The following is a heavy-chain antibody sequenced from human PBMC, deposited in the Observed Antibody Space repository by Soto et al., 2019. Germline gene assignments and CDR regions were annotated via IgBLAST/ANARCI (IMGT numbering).Heavy chain of an antibody. Sequence: QVQLVQSGAEVKKPGSSVKVSCKASGGTFSSYAISWVRQAPGQGLEWMGGIIPIFGTANYAQKFQGRVTITADKCTRTACMELSSLRSEDTAVYYCAGWGYYDFWSGYYSFGYWGQGTLVAVSS. J-gene: IGHJ4*02. D-gene: IGHD3-3*01. CDR2: IIPIFGTA. CDR1: GGTFSSYA. CDR3: AGWGYYDFWSGYYSFGY. V-gene: IGHV1-69*06.